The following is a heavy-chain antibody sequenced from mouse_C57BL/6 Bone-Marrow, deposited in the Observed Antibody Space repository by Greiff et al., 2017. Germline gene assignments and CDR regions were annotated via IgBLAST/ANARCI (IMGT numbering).Heavy chain of an antibody. V-gene: IGHV1-82*01. CDR2: IYPGDGDT. D-gene: IGHD1-1*01. CDR1: GYAFSSSW. CDR3: ARRDYYGSSYYFDY. Sequence: QLQQSGPELVKPGASVKISCKASGYAFSSSWMNWVKQRPGKGLEWIGRIYPGDGDTNYNGKFKGKATLTADKSSSTAYMQLSSLTSEDSAVYFCARRDYYGSSYYFDYWGQGTTLTVSS. J-gene: IGHJ2*01.